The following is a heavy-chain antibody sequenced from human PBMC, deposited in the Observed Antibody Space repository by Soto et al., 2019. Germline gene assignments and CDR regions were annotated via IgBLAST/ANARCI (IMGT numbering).Heavy chain of an antibody. CDR3: ARHGGYQFDY. CDR2: IKHRGST. J-gene: IGHJ4*02. CDR1: GGSFSGYY. V-gene: IGHV4-34*01. D-gene: IGHD2-2*01. Sequence: SETLSPTCAVYGGSFSGYYWSWIRQPPGKGLEWIGEIKHRGSTNYNPSLKSRVTISVDTSKNQFSLNLISVTAADTAVYYCARHGGYQFDYWGQGIQVTVSS.